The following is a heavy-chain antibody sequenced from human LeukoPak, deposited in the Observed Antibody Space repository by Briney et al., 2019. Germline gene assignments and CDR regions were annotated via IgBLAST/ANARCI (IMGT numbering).Heavy chain of an antibody. CDR2: ITSAGDT. CDR3: AREDLKLPHNWFDP. Sequence: SETLSLTCTVSGGFISPYFWSWIRQPACKELEWIGLITSAGDTVYNPSLRGRVTMSLDTSKNQFSLILNSVTASDTALYYCAREDLKLPHNWFDPWGQGTLVTVSS. V-gene: IGHV4-4*07. J-gene: IGHJ5*02. CDR1: GGFISPYF.